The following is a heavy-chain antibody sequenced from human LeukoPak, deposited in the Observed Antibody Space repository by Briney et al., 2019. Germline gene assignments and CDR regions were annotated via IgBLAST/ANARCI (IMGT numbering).Heavy chain of an antibody. CDR1: GFTFSSYW. D-gene: IGHD3-3*01. CDR2: INSDGSST. V-gene: IGHV3-74*01. Sequence: PGGSLRLSCAASGFTFSSYWMHWVRQAPGKGLVWVSRINSDGSSTSYADSVKGRFTISRDNAKNTLYLQMNSLRAEDTAVYYCARQYYDFWSGYPNDYWGQGTLVTVSS. CDR3: ARQYYDFWSGYPNDY. J-gene: IGHJ4*02.